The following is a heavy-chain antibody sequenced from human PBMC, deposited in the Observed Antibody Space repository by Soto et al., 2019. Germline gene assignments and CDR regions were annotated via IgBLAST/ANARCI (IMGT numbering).Heavy chain of an antibody. CDR1: GFTFSSYA. J-gene: IGHJ4*02. Sequence: PGGSLRLSCAASGFTFSSYAMSWVRQAPGKGLEWVSAISGSGGSTYYADSVKGRFTISRGNSKNTLYLQMNSLRAEDTAVYYCAKDQRVLLWFGELYDFDYWGQGTLVTVSS. CDR2: ISGSGGST. CDR3: AKDQRVLLWFGELYDFDY. V-gene: IGHV3-23*01. D-gene: IGHD3-10*01.